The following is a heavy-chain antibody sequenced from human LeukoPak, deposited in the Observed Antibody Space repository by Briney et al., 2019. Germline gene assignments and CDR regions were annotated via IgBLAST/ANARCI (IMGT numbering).Heavy chain of an antibody. CDR3: PTETPDPHTAWFDP. D-gene: IGHD1-14*01. J-gene: IGHJ5*02. Sequence: GGSLRLSCAASGFTFSSYSMNWVRQAPGKGLGWVSFISSSSGTIYYADSVKGRSTVSRDNAKNSLSLQMNSPRDEDTAVYYCPTETPDPHTAWFDPWGQGTLVTVSS. V-gene: IGHV3-48*02. CDR1: GFTFSSYS. CDR2: ISSSSGTI.